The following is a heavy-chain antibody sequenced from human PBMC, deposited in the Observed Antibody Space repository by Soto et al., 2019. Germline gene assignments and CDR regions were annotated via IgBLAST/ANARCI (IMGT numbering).Heavy chain of an antibody. CDR1: GYSFTSYW. D-gene: IGHD6-19*01. V-gene: IGHV5-51*01. CDR3: ARRTRQWLVDY. Sequence: PGESMKISCKVAGYSFTSYWIGWARQMPGKGLEWMGIIYPGDSDTRYSPSFQGQVTISADKSISTAYLQWSSLKASDTAMYYCARRTRQWLVDYWGQGTLVTVSS. CDR2: IYPGDSDT. J-gene: IGHJ4*02.